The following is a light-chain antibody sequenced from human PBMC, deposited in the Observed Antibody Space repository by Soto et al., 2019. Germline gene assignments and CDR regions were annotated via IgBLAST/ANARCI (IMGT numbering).Light chain of an antibody. Sequence: EIVLTQSPGTLSLSPGERATLSCRASQSVNSNYLAWHQQKPGQAPRLLIYGVSSRATGIPARFSGGGSGTDFTLTISRLEPEDFAVYYCQQFSSYPLTFGGGTKVDIK. V-gene: IGKV3-20*01. CDR3: QQFSSYPLT. CDR1: QSVNSNY. CDR2: GVS. J-gene: IGKJ4*01.